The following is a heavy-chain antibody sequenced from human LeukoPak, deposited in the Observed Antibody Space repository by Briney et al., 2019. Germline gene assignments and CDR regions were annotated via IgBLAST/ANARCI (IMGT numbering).Heavy chain of an antibody. Sequence: GGSLRLSCAASGFTFSSYAMSWVRQAPGKGLEWVSAISGSGGSTYYADSVKGRFTISRDNSKNTLYLQMNSLRAEDTAVYYCAKIRDGEHTFYYMDVWGKGTTVTVSS. CDR3: AKIRDGEHTFYYMDV. J-gene: IGHJ6*03. CDR1: GFTFSSYA. V-gene: IGHV3-23*01. D-gene: IGHD2-21*01. CDR2: ISGSGGST.